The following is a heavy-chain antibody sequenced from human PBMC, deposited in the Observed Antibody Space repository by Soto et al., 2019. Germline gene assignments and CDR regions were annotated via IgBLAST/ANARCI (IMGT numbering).Heavy chain of an antibody. CDR2: IYYSGST. Sequence: PSETLSLTCTVSGGSISSGNYYWSWIRQPPGKGLEWIGYIYYSGSTYYNPSLKSRVTISVDTSKNQFSLKLSSVTAADTAVYYCARVGGLGATPIDYWGQGTLVTVYS. CDR1: GGSISSGNYY. V-gene: IGHV4-30-4*01. D-gene: IGHD3-16*01. J-gene: IGHJ4*02. CDR3: ARVGGLGATPIDY.